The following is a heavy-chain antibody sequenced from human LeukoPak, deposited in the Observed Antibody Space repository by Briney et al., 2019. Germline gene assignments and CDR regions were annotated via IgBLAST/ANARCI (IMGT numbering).Heavy chain of an antibody. V-gene: IGHV3-7*01. Sequence: GGSLRLSCAASGFTFSSYWMSWVRQAPGKGLEWVANIKQDGSEKYYVDSVKGRFTISRDNAKNSLYLQMYSLRAEDTAVYYCAREMPRYFDWLLLPYYYYGMDVWGQGTTVTVSS. J-gene: IGHJ6*02. CDR2: IKQDGSEK. CDR1: GFTFSSYW. D-gene: IGHD3-9*01. CDR3: AREMPRYFDWLLLPYYYYGMDV.